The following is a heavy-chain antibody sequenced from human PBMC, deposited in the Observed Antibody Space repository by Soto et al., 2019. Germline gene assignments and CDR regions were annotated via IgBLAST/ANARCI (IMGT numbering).Heavy chain of an antibody. D-gene: IGHD6-6*01. J-gene: IGHJ4*02. CDR3: ARGGIAARGGIDY. Sequence: SLTCTVSGGSISSYYWSWIRQPPGKGLEWIGYIYYSGSTNYNPSLKSRVTISVDTSKNQFSLKLSSVTAADTAVYYCARGGIAARGGIDYWGQGTLVTVSS. CDR2: IYYSGST. CDR1: GGSISSYY. V-gene: IGHV4-59*01.